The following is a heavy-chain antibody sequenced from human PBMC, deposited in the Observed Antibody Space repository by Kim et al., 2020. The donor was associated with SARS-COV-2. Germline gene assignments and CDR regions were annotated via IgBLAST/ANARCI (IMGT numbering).Heavy chain of an antibody. Sequence: GGSLRLSCAASGFTFSSYGMHWVRQAPGKGLEWVAVIWYDGSNKYYADSVKGRFTISRDNSKNTLYLQMNSLRAEDTAVYYCARDDSSSSKAVGYWGQGTLVTVSS. V-gene: IGHV3-33*01. D-gene: IGHD6-6*01. CDR3: ARDDSSSSKAVGY. CDR1: GFTFSSYG. CDR2: IWYDGSNK. J-gene: IGHJ4*02.